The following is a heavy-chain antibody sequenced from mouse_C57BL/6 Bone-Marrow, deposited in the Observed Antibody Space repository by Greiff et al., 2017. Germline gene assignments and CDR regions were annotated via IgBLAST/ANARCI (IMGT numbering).Heavy chain of an antibody. D-gene: IGHD3-1*01. CDR1: GYTFTDYE. J-gene: IGHJ3*01. Sequence: QVQLQQSGAELVRPGASVTLSCKASGYTFTDYEMHWVKQTPVHGLEWIGAIDPETGGTAYNQKFKGKAILTADKSSSTAYLELRSLTSEDSAVYYCTRSGELGLPFAYWGQGTLVTVSA. V-gene: IGHV1-15*01. CDR3: TRSGELGLPFAY. CDR2: IDPETGGT.